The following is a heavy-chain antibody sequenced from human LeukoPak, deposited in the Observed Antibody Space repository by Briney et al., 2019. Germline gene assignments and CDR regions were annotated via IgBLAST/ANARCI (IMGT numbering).Heavy chain of an antibody. CDR2: INPNSGGT. CDR1: GYTFTSYG. V-gene: IGHV1-2*02. Sequence: ASVKVSCKASGYTFTSYGISWVRQAPGQGLEWMGWINPNSGGTNYAQKFQGRVTMTRDTSISTAYMELSRLRSDDTAVYYCARDYGLNAFDIWGQGTMVTVPS. CDR3: ARDYGLNAFDI. J-gene: IGHJ3*02. D-gene: IGHD3-10*01.